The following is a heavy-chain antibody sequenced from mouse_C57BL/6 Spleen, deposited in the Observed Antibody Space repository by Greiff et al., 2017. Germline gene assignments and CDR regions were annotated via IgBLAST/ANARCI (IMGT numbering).Heavy chain of an antibody. J-gene: IGHJ2*01. CDR1: GFNIKDDY. D-gene: IGHD2-3*01. CDR3: RYDGYSFDY. Sequence: EVQLQQSGAELVRPGASVKLSCTASGFNIKDDYMHWVKQRPEQGLEWIGWIDPENGDTEYASKFQGKATITADTSSNTAYLQLSSLTSEDTAVYYCRYDGYSFDYWGQGTTLTVSS. V-gene: IGHV14-4*01. CDR2: IDPENGDT.